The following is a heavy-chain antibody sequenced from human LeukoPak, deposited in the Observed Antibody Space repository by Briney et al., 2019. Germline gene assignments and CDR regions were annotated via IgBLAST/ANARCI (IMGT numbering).Heavy chain of an antibody. D-gene: IGHD6-13*01. Sequence: ASVKVSCKASGYTFTSYGISWVRQAPGQGLEWMGWINPNSGGTNYAQKFQGRVTMTRDTSISTAYMELSRLRSDDTAVYYCAVSRYSSSWYYFDYWGQGTLVTVSS. V-gene: IGHV1-2*02. CDR1: GYTFTSYG. CDR3: AVSRYSSSWYYFDY. J-gene: IGHJ4*02. CDR2: INPNSGGT.